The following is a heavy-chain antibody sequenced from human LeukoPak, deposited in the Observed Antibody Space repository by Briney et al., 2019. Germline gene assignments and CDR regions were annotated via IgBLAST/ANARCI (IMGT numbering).Heavy chain of an antibody. Sequence: ASVKVSCKASGYTFTRYDINWVRQATGQGLEWMGWMNPNSGNTGYAQRFQGRVTMTRNTSISTAYMELSSLRSEDTAVYYCARGRYCSGGSCYNWFDPWGQGTLVTVSS. CDR2: MNPNSGNT. V-gene: IGHV1-8*01. J-gene: IGHJ5*02. CDR1: GYTFTRYD. CDR3: ARGRYCSGGSCYNWFDP. D-gene: IGHD2-15*01.